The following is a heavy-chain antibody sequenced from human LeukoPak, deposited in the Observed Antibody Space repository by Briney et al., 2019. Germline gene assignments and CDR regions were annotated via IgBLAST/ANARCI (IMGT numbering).Heavy chain of an antibody. CDR2: IYYSGST. D-gene: IGHD6-13*01. V-gene: IGHV4-61*01. CDR3: ARDGYSSSWFEP. CDR1: GGSISSNSYY. Sequence: SETLSLTCAVSGGSISSNSYYWSWIRQPPGKGLEWIGYIYYSGSTNYNPSLKSRVTISVDTSKNQFSLKLSSVTAADTAVYYCARDGYSSSWFEPWGQGTLVTVSS. J-gene: IGHJ5*02.